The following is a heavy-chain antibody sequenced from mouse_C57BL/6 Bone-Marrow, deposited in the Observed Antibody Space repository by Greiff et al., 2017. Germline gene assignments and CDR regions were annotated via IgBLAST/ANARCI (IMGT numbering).Heavy chain of an antibody. CDR1: GYTSTDYY. D-gene: IGHD1-1*01. CDR3: ARGDYGSSYWYFDV. V-gene: IGHV1-76*01. Sequence: QVQLQQSGAELVRPGASVKLSCKASGYTSTDYYINWVKQRPGQGLEWIARIYPGSGNTYYNEKFKGKATLTAEKSSSTAYMQLSSLTSEDSAVYFCARGDYGSSYWYFDVWGTGTTVTVSS. CDR2: IYPGSGNT. J-gene: IGHJ1*03.